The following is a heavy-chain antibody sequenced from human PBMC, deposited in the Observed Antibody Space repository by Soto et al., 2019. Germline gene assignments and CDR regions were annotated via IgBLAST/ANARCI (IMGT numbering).Heavy chain of an antibody. CDR1: GFAFSSHP. D-gene: IGHD3-10*01. J-gene: IGHJ3*02. V-gene: IGHV3-23*01. Sequence: TGGSLRLSCAASGFAFSSHPMSWVRQAPEKGLEWVSGISDSGGLTYNADSVKGRFTISRDNSKNTLYLQMNSLRAEDTAVYYCARRAIGSSRAFDIWGQGTMVTV. CDR2: ISDSGGLT. CDR3: ARRAIGSSRAFDI.